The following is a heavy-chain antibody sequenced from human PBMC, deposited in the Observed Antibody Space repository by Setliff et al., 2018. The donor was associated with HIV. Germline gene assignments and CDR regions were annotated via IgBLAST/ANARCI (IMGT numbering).Heavy chain of an antibody. J-gene: IGHJ4*02. Sequence: ASETLSLTCTVSGGSISRSSYYWAWIRQPPGKGLEWIGNIFYSGHTFYNPSLRSRVTISVDTSKNQFSLKLSSVTGADTAVYYCARGVAAAGLWGQGTLVTVSS. CDR1: GGSISRSSYY. D-gene: IGHD6-13*01. CDR3: ARGVAAAGL. CDR2: IFYSGHT. V-gene: IGHV4-39*07.